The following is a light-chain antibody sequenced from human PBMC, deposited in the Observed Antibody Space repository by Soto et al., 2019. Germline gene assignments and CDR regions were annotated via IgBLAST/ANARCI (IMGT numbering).Light chain of an antibody. CDR2: AAS. Sequence: IQMTQSPSAMSASVGDRVTITYQASQDISNYLNWYQQKPGKAPKLLIYAASSLQSGVPSRFSGSASGTDFTLTISSLQPEDFATYYCLQDYSYPWTFGQGTKGDIK. CDR3: LQDYSYPWT. V-gene: IGKV1-6*01. J-gene: IGKJ1*01. CDR1: QDISNY.